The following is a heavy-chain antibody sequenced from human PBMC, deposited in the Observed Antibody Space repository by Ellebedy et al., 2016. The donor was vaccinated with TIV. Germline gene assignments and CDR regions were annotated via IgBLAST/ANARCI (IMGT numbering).Heavy chain of an antibody. CDR2: ISAPGGST. V-gene: IGHV3-23*01. Sequence: GESLKISCAASGFTFSNYAMNWVRQAPGKGLEWVSGISAPGGSTYYADSVKGRFTISRDNSKNYLFLQMNSLRDEDTAVYYCVKGVVDYWGQGTLVTVSS. CDR1: GFTFSNYA. J-gene: IGHJ4*02. CDR3: VKGVVDY.